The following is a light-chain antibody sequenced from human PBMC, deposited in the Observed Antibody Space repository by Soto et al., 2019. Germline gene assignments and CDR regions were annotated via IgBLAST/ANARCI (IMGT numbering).Light chain of an antibody. V-gene: IGLV2-14*01. CDR1: SSDVGAYNY. CDR3: SSYTSSTTPYV. Sequence: QSALTQPASVSGSPGQSITISCTGTSSDVGAYNYVNWYQQHPGKAPKFMIYDVSNRPSGVSNRFSGSKSGNTASLTISGLQAEDEADYYCSSYTSSTTPYVFGTGTKLTVL. J-gene: IGLJ1*01. CDR2: DVS.